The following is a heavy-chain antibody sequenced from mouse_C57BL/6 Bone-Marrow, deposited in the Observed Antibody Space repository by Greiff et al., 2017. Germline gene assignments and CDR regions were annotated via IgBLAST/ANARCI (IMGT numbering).Heavy chain of an antibody. V-gene: IGHV1-64*01. CDR2: IHPNSGST. D-gene: IGHD1-1*01. J-gene: IGHJ2*01. CDR3: ARDGFYGSSFFDY. CDR1: GYTFTSYW. Sequence: QVQLQQPGAELVKPGASVKLSCKASGYTFTSYWMHWVKQRPGQGLEWIGMIHPNSGSTNYNEKFKSKATLTVDKSSSTAYMQLSSLTSEDSAVSYCARDGFYGSSFFDYWGQGTTLTVSA.